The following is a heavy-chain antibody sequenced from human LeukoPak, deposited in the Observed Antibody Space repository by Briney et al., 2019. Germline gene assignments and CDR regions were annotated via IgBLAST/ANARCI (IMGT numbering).Heavy chain of an antibody. Sequence: SETLSLTCTVSGGSISSYYWSWVRQPPGKGLEWIGYIYYSGSTNYNPSLKSGGTISVDKSKNKFSLKLSSVTAAHTAVYYCARYSRGGINWFDPWGQGTLVTVSS. CDR3: ARYSRGGINWFDP. J-gene: IGHJ5*02. CDR2: IYYSGST. D-gene: IGHD3-10*01. V-gene: IGHV4-59*01. CDR1: GGSISSYY.